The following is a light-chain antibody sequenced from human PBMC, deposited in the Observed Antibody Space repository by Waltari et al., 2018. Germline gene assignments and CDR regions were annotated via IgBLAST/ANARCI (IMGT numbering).Light chain of an antibody. CDR1: QSVSSY. CDR2: DAS. V-gene: IGKV3-11*01. Sequence: EIVLTPSPATLSLSLGERATLSFRASQSVSSYVAWYQQKPGQAPRLLIYDASNRATGIPARFSGSGSGTDFTLTISSLEPEDFAVYYCQQRSNWPRGFTFGPGTKVDIK. J-gene: IGKJ3*01. CDR3: QQRSNWPRGFT.